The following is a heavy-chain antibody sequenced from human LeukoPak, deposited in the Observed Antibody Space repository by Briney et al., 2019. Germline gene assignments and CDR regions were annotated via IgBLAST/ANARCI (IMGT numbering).Heavy chain of an antibody. CDR2: INPNSGGT. CDR1: GYTFTSYG. Sequence: GASVKVSCKASGYTFTSYGISWVRQAPGQGLEWMGWINPNSGGTKYAQKFQGRVTMTRDTSVSTAYMELSRLRSDDTAVYYCARDLYGSSSWPNFDYWGQGTLVTVSS. J-gene: IGHJ4*02. D-gene: IGHD6-13*01. CDR3: ARDLYGSSSWPNFDY. V-gene: IGHV1-2*02.